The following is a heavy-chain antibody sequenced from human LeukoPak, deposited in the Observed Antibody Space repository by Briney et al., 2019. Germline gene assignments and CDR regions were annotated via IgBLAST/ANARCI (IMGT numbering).Heavy chain of an antibody. CDR2: IIPSGGST. Sequence: ASMQGPCKASGYSFTRDYMPWARQAPRQGLDWMGIIIPSGGSTSYAQKFQGRLIMPSDTSTNTVYKEVSSLRSEDAAVYYCARDPLNYYERSGEDGFDLWGQGTMVIVSS. CDR3: ARDPLNYYERSGEDGFDL. D-gene: IGHD3-22*01. V-gene: IGHV1-46*01. J-gene: IGHJ3*01. CDR1: GYSFTRDY.